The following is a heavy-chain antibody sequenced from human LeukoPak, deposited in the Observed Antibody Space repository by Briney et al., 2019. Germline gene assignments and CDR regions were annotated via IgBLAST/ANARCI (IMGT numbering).Heavy chain of an antibody. D-gene: IGHD3-22*01. CDR2: ISSSGSTI. CDR1: GFTFSSYA. V-gene: IGHV3-48*04. CDR3: ATAYYYDSSGYYRTKEYYFDY. J-gene: IGHJ4*02. Sequence: GGSLRLSCAASGFTFSSYAMSWVRQAPGKGLEWVSYISSSGSTIYYADSVKGRFTISRDNAKNSLYLQMNSLRAEDTAVYYCATAYYYDSSGYYRTKEYYFDYWGQGTLVTVSS.